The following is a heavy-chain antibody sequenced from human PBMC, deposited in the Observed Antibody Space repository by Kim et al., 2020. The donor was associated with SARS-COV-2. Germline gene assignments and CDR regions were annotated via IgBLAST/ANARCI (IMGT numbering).Heavy chain of an antibody. D-gene: IGHD6-13*01. J-gene: IGHJ4*02. V-gene: IGHV7-4-1*01. Sequence: TYAPGFTGRFVFSLDTSVSKSYLQIRSLKAEDTAVYYCARRAAAEHYLDYWGQGTLVTVSS. CDR3: ARRAAAEHYLDY.